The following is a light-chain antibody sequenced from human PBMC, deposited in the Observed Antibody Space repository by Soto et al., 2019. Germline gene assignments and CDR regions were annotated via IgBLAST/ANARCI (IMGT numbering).Light chain of an antibody. V-gene: IGLV2-14*01. CDR1: SSDVGGYNY. J-gene: IGLJ1*01. CDR3: SSYNSSSTLDYV. CDR2: GVT. Sequence: QSALTQPASVSGSPGQSITISCTGTSSDVGGYNYVSWYQQHPGKAPKLMIYGVTNRPSGVSNRFSGSKSGNTASLTISGLQAEDEADYYCSSYNSSSTLDYVFGTGTKVTVL.